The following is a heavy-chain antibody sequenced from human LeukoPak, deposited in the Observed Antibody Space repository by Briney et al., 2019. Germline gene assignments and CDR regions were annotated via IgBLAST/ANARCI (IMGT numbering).Heavy chain of an antibody. D-gene: IGHD3-22*01. V-gene: IGHV1-18*01. CDR2: ISAYNGNT. CDR3: ARDTYYCDSSGFFSETQDAFDI. Sequence: ASVKVSCKASGYTFTSYGISWVRQAPGQGLEWMGWISAYNGNTNYAQKLQGRVTMTTDTSTSTAYMELRSLRSDDTAVYYCARDTYYCDSSGFFSETQDAFDIWGQGTMVTVSS. J-gene: IGHJ3*02. CDR1: GYTFTSYG.